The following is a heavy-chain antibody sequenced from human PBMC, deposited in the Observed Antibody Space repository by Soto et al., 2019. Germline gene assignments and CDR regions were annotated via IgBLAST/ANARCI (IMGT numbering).Heavy chain of an antibody. Sequence: SETLALTCSVSDDSISTLDYFWASIRQPPGQALEYIGYIYKSTTTYYNPSFESRVAISLDTSKSQFSLNVTSVTAADTAVYFCARGRYCLTGRCFPNWFDSWGQGTLVTVSS. CDR1: DDSISTLDYF. D-gene: IGHD2-15*01. J-gene: IGHJ5*01. CDR2: IYKSTTT. CDR3: ARGRYCLTGRCFPNWFDS. V-gene: IGHV4-30-4*01.